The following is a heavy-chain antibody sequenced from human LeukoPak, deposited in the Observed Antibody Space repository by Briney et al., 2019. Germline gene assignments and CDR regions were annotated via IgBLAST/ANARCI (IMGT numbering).Heavy chain of an antibody. CDR3: ATLGLYDSSGYSKDY. V-gene: IGHV4-59*01. D-gene: IGHD3-22*01. J-gene: IGHJ4*02. Sequence: SETLSLTCTVSGGSISSYYWSWIRQPPGKGLKWIGNIYYSGYTTYSPSLRSRVTISVDMSKNQFSLKLSSVTAADTAVYYCATLGLYDSSGYSKDYWGQGTLVTVSS. CDR1: GGSISSYY. CDR2: IYYSGYT.